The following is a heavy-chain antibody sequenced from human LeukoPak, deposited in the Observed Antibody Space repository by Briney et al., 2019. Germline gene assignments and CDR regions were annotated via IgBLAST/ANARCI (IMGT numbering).Heavy chain of an antibody. CDR2: INHGGNT. CDR3: ARSPKPLYYFDY. CDR1: GGSFSDFY. J-gene: IGHJ4*02. Sequence: SETLSLTCAVYGGSFSDFYWSWIRQPPGKGLEWIGEINHGGNTNYNPSLKSRLTISIDTSKNQFSLKLSSVTAADTAVYYCARSPKPLYYFDYWGQGTLVTVSS. V-gene: IGHV4-34*01.